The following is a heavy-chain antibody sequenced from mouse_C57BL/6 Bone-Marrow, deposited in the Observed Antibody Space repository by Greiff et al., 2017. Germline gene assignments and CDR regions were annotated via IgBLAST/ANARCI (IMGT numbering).Heavy chain of an antibody. CDR3: SRVGTAQATWDFDY. V-gene: IGHV1-9*01. J-gene: IGHJ2*01. CDR1: GYTFTGYW. Sequence: ELSCKATGYTFTGYWIEWVKQRPGHGLEWIGEILPGSGSTNYNEKFKGKATFTADTSSNTAYMQLSSLTTEDSAIYYCSRVGTAQATWDFDYWGQGTTLTVSS. CDR2: ILPGSGST. D-gene: IGHD3-2*02.